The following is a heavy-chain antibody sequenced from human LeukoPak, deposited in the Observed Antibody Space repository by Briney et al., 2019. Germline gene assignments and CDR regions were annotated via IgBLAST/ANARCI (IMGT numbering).Heavy chain of an antibody. CDR2: ISGSGGST. Sequence: PGGSLRLSCAASGFTFSSHAMSWVRQAPGKGLEWVSAISGSGGSTYYADSVKGRFTISRDNSKNTLYLQMNSLRAEDTAVYYCAKDYRWLQWSYYFDYWGQGTLVTVSS. J-gene: IGHJ4*02. V-gene: IGHV3-23*01. CDR1: GFTFSSHA. CDR3: AKDYRWLQWSYYFDY. D-gene: IGHD5-24*01.